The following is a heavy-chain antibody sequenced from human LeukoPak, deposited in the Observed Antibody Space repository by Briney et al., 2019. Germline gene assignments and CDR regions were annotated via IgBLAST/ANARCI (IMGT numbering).Heavy chain of an antibody. CDR3: ARDLMTVPAARIDHWFDP. V-gene: IGHV1-18*01. J-gene: IGHJ5*02. CDR1: GYTFTSYG. CDR2: ISAYKGNT. D-gene: IGHD2-2*01. Sequence: ASVNVSCKASGYTFTSYGSSWVRQPPGQGLEWMGWISAYKGNTNYAHKLQGRATITTATSPSHAYLGLRRLRSDDTAVHYCARDLMTVPAARIDHWFDPWGPGTLVTLSS.